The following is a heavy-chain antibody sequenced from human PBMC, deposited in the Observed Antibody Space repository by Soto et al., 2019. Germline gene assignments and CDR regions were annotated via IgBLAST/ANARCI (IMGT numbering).Heavy chain of an antibody. CDR3: TRGPSGDKVDF. Sequence: QVQLQESGPGLVKPSQTLSLTCTVSGGSVSSADWNWSWIRQTPGKGLEWIGHIYEGGRTYSNPSLMSRATISLDTSKNLFSLNLQSVTAADTAVYYCTRGPSGDKVDFWGQGLLVTVSS. CDR2: IYEGGRT. V-gene: IGHV4-30-4*08. CDR1: GGSVSSADWN. J-gene: IGHJ4*02. D-gene: IGHD7-27*01.